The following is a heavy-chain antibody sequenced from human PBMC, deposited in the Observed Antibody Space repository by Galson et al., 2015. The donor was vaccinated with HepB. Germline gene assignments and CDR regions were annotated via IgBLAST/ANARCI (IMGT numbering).Heavy chain of an antibody. CDR3: TSQMYSSGWFLNWFDP. CDR1: GFTFGDYA. V-gene: IGHV3-49*04. D-gene: IGHD6-13*01. J-gene: IGHJ5*02. CDR2: IRSKAYGGTT. Sequence: SLRLSCAASGFTFGDYAMSWVRQAPGKGLEWVGFIRSKAYGGTTEYAASVKGRFSISRDDSKSIAYLQVKTLKTEDTAVYYCTSQMYSSGWFLNWFDPWGQGTLVTVSS.